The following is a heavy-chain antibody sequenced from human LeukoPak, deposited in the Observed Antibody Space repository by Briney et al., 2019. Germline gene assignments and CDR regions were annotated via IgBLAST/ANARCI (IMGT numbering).Heavy chain of an antibody. V-gene: IGHV3-23*01. J-gene: IGHJ4*02. Sequence: GGSLRLSCAASGFTFSNYALIWVRQAPGRGLDWVSLITHNGGRTYYADSVKGRFTVSRDNSRNTLYLQINSLRAEDTAVYYCAKNDDGGWLEDYWGQGTLVTVSS. CDR2: ITHNGGRT. CDR1: GFTFSNYA. CDR3: AKNDDGGWLEDY. D-gene: IGHD6-19*01.